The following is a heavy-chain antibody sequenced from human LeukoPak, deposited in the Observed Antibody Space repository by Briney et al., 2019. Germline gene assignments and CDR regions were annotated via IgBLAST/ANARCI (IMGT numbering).Heavy chain of an antibody. CDR1: GGTFSSYA. CDR2: IIPIFGTA. Sequence: SVKVSCKASGGTFSSYAISWVRQAPGQGLEWMGGIIPIFGTANYAQKFQGRVTITTDESTSTVYMELSSLRSEDTAVYYCARCGDSTSCYDLDYWGQGTLVTVSS. V-gene: IGHV1-69*05. D-gene: IGHD2-2*01. J-gene: IGHJ4*02. CDR3: ARCGDSTSCYDLDY.